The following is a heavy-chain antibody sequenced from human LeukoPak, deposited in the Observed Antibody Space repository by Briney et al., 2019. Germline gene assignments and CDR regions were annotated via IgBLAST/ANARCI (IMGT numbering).Heavy chain of an antibody. CDR1: GFTFSYYS. J-gene: IGHJ4*02. CDR3: ARDHGYAFDY. Sequence: GGSLRLSCVASGFTFSYYSMNWVRQAPGKGLEWVSYINSISGEIWYADSVKGRFTISGDDAKNSLYLQMNSLRDEDTAVYYCARDHGYAFDYWGQGTLVTVSS. D-gene: IGHD5-12*01. V-gene: IGHV3-48*02. CDR2: INSISGEI.